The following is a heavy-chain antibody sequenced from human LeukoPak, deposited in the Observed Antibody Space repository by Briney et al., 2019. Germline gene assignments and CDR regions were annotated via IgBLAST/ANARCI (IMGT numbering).Heavy chain of an antibody. D-gene: IGHD3-22*01. V-gene: IGHV1-69*01. J-gene: IGHJ4*02. CDR3: ARSSRYYDSSGLQAYYFDY. CDR1: GGTFSSYA. Sequence: ASVKVSFKASGGTFSSYAISWVRQAPGQGLEWMGGIIPIFGTANYAQKFQGRVTITADESTRTAYMELSSLRSEDTAVYYCARSSRYYDSSGLQAYYFDYWGQGTLVTVSS. CDR2: IIPIFGTA.